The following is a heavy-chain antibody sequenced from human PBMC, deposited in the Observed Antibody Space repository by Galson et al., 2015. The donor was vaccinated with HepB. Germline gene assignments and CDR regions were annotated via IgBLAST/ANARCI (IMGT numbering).Heavy chain of an antibody. J-gene: IGHJ4*02. CDR3: ARVMVRGDGFDY. CDR2: ISYDGSNK. D-gene: IGHD3-10*01. V-gene: IGHV3-30*04. CDR1: GFTFSSYA. Sequence: CAASGFTFSSYAMHWVRQAPGKGLEWVAVISYDGSNKYCADSVKGRFTISRDNSKNTLYLQMNSLRAEDTAVYYCARVMVRGDGFDYWGQGTLVTVSS.